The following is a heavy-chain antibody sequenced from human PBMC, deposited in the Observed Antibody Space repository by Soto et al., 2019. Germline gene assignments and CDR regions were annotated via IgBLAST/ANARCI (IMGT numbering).Heavy chain of an antibody. D-gene: IGHD3-10*01. V-gene: IGHV3-23*01. Sequence: PGGSLRLSCAASGFTFSSYAMSWVRQAPGKGLEWVSAISGSGGSTYYADSVKGRFTISRDNSKNTLYLQMNSLRAEDTAVYYCAKDIFSWEIKNYYGSGSYGYWGQGTLVTVSS. CDR2: ISGSGGST. CDR1: GFTFSSYA. CDR3: AKDIFSWEIKNYYGSGSYGY. J-gene: IGHJ4*02.